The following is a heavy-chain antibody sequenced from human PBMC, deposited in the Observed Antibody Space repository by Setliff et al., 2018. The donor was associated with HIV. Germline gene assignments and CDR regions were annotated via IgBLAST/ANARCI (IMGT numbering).Heavy chain of an antibody. Sequence: ASVKVSCKASGYTFTNYDINWVRQATGQGLEWMGRMSPNSGNTEYAQQFQGRVTVTRNTSISTAYMELSSLRSEDTAIYYCARGHSGNDYWGQGTLVTVSS. CDR1: GYTFTNYD. J-gene: IGHJ4*02. CDR2: MSPNSGNT. D-gene: IGHD1-1*01. CDR3: ARGHSGNDY. V-gene: IGHV1-8*02.